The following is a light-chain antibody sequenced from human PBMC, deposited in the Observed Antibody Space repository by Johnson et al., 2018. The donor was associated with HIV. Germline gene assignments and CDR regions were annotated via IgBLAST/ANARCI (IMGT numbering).Light chain of an antibody. Sequence: QSVLTQPPSVSAAPGQKVTISCSGSSSNIGNNYVSWYRQFPGTAPKLLIYDNNKRPSGIPDRFSGSTSVTSATLGITGLPTGDEADYYCGTWDSSLSAGGVFGTGTKVTVL. CDR2: DNN. CDR1: SSNIGNNY. J-gene: IGLJ1*01. CDR3: GTWDSSLSAGGV. V-gene: IGLV1-51*01.